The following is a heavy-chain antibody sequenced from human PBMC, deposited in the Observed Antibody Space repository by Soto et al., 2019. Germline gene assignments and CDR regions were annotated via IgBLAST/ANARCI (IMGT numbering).Heavy chain of an antibody. CDR1: GFTFSSYA. D-gene: IGHD4-17*01. CDR3: SRGLSVYGDDEGGDY. V-gene: IGHV3-30-3*01. CDR2: ISYDGSNK. J-gene: IGHJ4*02. Sequence: QVQLVESGGGVVQPGRSLRLSCAASGFTFSSYAMHWVREATGKGLEWVAVISYDGSNKYYADSVKGRFTISRDNSKNTLNLQMNSLRAKDTAVYYCSRGLSVYGDDEGGDYWGQASLLTVSS.